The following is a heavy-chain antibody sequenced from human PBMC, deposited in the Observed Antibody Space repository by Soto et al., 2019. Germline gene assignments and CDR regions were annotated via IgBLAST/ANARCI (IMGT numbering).Heavy chain of an antibody. V-gene: IGHV4-39*01. J-gene: IGHJ4*02. CDR2: FYYTGGT. CDR1: GASISSSRSY. Sequence: PSETLSLTCTVSGASISSSRSYWGGVRHPPGKGLEWIVSFYYTGGTYSTYYNPSLKSRVTISVDTSKSQFSLNLRSVTAADTAVYYCASPRQGNYDFLSGYYALDYWGQGTLVTVSS. CDR3: ASPRQGNYDFLSGYYALDY. D-gene: IGHD3-3*01.